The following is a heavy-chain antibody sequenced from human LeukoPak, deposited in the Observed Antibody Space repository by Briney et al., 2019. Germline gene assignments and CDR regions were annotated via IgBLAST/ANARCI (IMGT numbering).Heavy chain of an antibody. CDR1: GFTFSSYE. CDR2: ISSSGSTI. CDR3: AKTGGSGYTGNYFDY. Sequence: PGGSLRLSCAASGFTFSSYEMNWVRQAPGKGLEWVSYISSSGSTIYYADSVKGRFTISRDNSKNTLYLQMNSLRAEDTAVYYCAKTGGSGYTGNYFDYWGQGTLVTVSS. D-gene: IGHD3-3*01. V-gene: IGHV3-48*03. J-gene: IGHJ4*02.